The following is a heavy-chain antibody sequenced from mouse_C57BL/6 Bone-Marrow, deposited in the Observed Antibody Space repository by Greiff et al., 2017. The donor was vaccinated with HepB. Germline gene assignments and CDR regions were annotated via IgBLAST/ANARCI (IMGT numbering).Heavy chain of an antibody. CDR3: ARECYYEDYYAMDY. V-gene: IGHV1-54*01. Sequence: VQLQQSGAELVRPGTSVKVSCKASGYAFTNYLIEWVKQRPGQGLEWIGVINPGSGGTNYNEKFKGKATLTADKSSSTAYMQLSSLTSEDSAVYFCARECYYEDYYAMDYWGQGTSVTVSS. J-gene: IGHJ4*01. D-gene: IGHD1-1*01. CDR2: INPGSGGT. CDR1: GYAFTNYL.